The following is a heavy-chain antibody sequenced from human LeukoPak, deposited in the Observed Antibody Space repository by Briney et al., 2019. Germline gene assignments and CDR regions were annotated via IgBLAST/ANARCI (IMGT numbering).Heavy chain of an antibody. Sequence: GGSLRLSCAASGFTFSTYWMHWVRQAPGKGLVWVSRTNADGSSTSYADSVKGRFTIPRDNAKNTLYLQMNSLRADDTAVYYCARGGLEPVDYWGQGTLVTVSS. J-gene: IGHJ4*02. V-gene: IGHV3-74*01. CDR3: ARGGLEPVDY. CDR1: GFTFSTYW. D-gene: IGHD1-1*01. CDR2: TNADGSST.